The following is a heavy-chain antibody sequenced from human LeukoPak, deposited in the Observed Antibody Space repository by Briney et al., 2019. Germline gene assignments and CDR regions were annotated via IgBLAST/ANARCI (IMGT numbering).Heavy chain of an antibody. Sequence: ASVKVSCKASGYTFTSYGISWVRQAPGQGLEWMGWISAYNGNTNYAQKLQGRVTMTTDTSTSTAYMELRSLRSDDTAVYYCARDLYSSSSEREYYFDYWGQETLVTVSS. D-gene: IGHD6-6*01. CDR1: GYTFTSYG. V-gene: IGHV1-18*01. CDR3: ARDLYSSSSEREYYFDY. CDR2: ISAYNGNT. J-gene: IGHJ4*02.